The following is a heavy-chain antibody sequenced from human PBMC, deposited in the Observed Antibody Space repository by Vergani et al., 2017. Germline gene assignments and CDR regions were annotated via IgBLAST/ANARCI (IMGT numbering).Heavy chain of an antibody. J-gene: IGHJ5*02. CDR1: GGSISSGGYY. V-gene: IGHV4-31*03. CDR2: IYYSGST. Sequence: QVQLQESGPGLVKPSQTLSLTCNVSGGSISSGGYYWSWIRQHPGKGLEWIGYIYYSGSTYYNPSLKSRVTISVDTSKNQFSLKLSSVTAADTAVYYCARGSGALRGVRGWFDPWGQGTLVTVSS. CDR3: ARGSGALRGVRGWFDP. D-gene: IGHD3-10*01.